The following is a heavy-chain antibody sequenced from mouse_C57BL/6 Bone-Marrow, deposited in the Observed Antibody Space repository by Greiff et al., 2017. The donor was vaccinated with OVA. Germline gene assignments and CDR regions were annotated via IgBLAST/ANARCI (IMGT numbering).Heavy chain of an antibody. CDR3: ARFSISQNWYFDV. Sequence: QVQLQQSGAELVMPGASVKLSCKASGYTFTSYWMHWVKQRPGQGLEWIGEIDPSDSYTNYNQKFKGKSTLTVDKSSSTAYMQLSSLTSEDSAVYYCARFSISQNWYFDVWGTGTTVTVSS. CDR2: IDPSDSYT. J-gene: IGHJ1*03. V-gene: IGHV1-69*01. CDR1: GYTFTSYW. D-gene: IGHD2-3*01.